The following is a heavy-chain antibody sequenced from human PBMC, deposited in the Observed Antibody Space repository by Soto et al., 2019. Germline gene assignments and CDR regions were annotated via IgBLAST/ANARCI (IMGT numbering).Heavy chain of an antibody. CDR1: GYSFTSYW. Sequence: GESLKISCKGSGYSFTSYWIGWVRQMPGKGLEWMGIIYPGDSDTRYSPSFQGQVTISADKSISTAYLQWSSLKASDTAMYYCATLRIAVAGSDYGMDVWGQGTTVTVSS. CDR3: ATLRIAVAGSDYGMDV. CDR2: IYPGDSDT. V-gene: IGHV5-51*03. J-gene: IGHJ6*02. D-gene: IGHD6-19*01.